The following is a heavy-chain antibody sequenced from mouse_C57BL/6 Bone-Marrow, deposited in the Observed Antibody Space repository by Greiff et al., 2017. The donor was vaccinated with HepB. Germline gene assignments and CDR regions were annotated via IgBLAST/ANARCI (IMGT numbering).Heavy chain of an antibody. D-gene: IGHD2-4*01. CDR1: GFTFSSYG. V-gene: IGHV5-6*01. CDR3: ARYDYEGYFDV. J-gene: IGHJ1*03. CDR2: ISSGGSYT. Sequence: EVKVVESGGDLVKPGGSLKLSCAASGFTFSSYGMSWVRQTPDKRLEWVATISSGGSYTYYPDSVKGRFTISRDNAKNTLYLQMSSLKSEDTAMYYCARYDYEGYFDVWAQGPRSPSPQ.